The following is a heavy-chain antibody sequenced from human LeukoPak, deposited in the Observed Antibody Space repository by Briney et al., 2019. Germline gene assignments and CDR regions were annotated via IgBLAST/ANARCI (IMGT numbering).Heavy chain of an antibody. CDR2: MNPNSGNT. J-gene: IGHJ5*02. D-gene: IGHD3-10*01. CDR1: GYTFTSYD. V-gene: IGHV1-8*01. Sequence: AASVEVSCKASGYTFTSYDINWVRQSTGQGLEWMGWMNPNSGNTGYAQKFQGRVTMTRNTSISTAYMELSSLRSEDTAVYYCARVRTTMVRGVIITGRFDPWGQGTLVNVSS. CDR3: ARVRTTMVRGVIITGRFDP.